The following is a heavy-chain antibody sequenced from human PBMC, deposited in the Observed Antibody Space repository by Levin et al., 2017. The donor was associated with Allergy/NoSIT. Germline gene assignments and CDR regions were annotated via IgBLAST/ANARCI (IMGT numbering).Heavy chain of an antibody. CDR2: IYYSGST. CDR3: ARETRYCTSTSCDEGVDY. V-gene: IGHV4-31*03. D-gene: IGHD2-2*01. J-gene: IGHJ4*02. CDR1: GGSISSGGSY. Sequence: SQTLSLTCTVSGGSISSGGSYWSWIRQRPGKALEWIGYIYYSGSTYYNPSLRSRVTISVDTSKNQFSLKLSSVTAADTAVYYCARETRYCTSTSCDEGVDYWGQGTLVTVSS.